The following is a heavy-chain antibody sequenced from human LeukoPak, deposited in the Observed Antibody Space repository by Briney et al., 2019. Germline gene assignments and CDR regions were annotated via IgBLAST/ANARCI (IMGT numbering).Heavy chain of an antibody. CDR1: GLTFSNYW. J-gene: IGHJ4*02. CDR3: AKGTSSSCYSAPNY. D-gene: IGHD2-15*01. CDR2: ICSNDNNT. Sequence: GGSLRLSCAASGLTFSNYWMDWVRRAPGKGLEWVSAICSNDNNTYYANSVKGRFTISRDNSKNTLSLQLNSLRAEDTAVYYCAKGTSSSCYSAPNYWGQGTLVTVSS. V-gene: IGHV3-23*01.